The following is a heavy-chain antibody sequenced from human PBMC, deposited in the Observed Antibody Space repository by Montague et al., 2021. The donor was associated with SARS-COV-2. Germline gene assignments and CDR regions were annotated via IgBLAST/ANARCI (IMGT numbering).Heavy chain of an antibody. CDR1: RFTFSSYE. D-gene: IGHD5-12*01. CDR3: ARDGNGYGFDY. CDR2: ISSSGSST. Sequence: LSLSFAASRFTFSSYEMNWVRQAPGKGLEWVSYISSSGSSTYYADSVKGRFTISRDNAKNSLYLQMNNLRAEDTAIYYCARDGNGYGFDYWGQGTLVTVSS. V-gene: IGHV3-48*03. J-gene: IGHJ4*02.